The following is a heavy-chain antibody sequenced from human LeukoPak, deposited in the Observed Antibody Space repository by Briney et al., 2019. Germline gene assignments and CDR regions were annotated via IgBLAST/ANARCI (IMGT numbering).Heavy chain of an antibody. J-gene: IGHJ6*03. D-gene: IGHD2-2*01. CDR3: ARRVVVPAAIWTGTWDMSYYYYYMDV. V-gene: IGHV4-59*08. CDR1: GGSISSYY. Sequence: SETLSLTCTVSGGSISSYYWSWIRQPPGKGLEWIGYIYYSGSTNYNPSLKSRVTISVDTSKNQFSLKLSSVTAADTAVYYCARRVVVPAAIWTGTWDMSYYYYYMDVWGKGTTVTVSS. CDR2: IYYSGST.